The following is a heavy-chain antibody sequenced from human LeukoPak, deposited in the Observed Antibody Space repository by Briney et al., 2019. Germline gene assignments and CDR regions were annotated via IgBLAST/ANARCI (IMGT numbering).Heavy chain of an antibody. D-gene: IGHD2-15*01. V-gene: IGHV1-18*01. CDR3: ARVGNDCSGGNCY. J-gene: IGHJ4*02. Sequence: ASVKVSCKASGYTFTTYGITWVRQAPGQGLEWMGRISTYNGNTNYAQNLQGRVTVTTDTSTSTAYMELRSLTSDDTAVYHCARVGNDCSGGNCYWGQGTLVIVSS. CDR1: GYTFTTYG. CDR2: ISTYNGNT.